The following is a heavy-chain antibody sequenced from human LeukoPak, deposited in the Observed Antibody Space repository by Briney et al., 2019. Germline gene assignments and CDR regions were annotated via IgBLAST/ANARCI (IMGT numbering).Heavy chain of an antibody. CDR2: ISSSSSYI. V-gene: IGHV3-21*01. D-gene: IGHD3-22*01. CDR3: ARDTTITMIVVEPFDY. CDR1: GFTFSTYS. Sequence: GGSLRLSCAASGFTFSTYSMHWVRQAPGKGLEWVSSISSSSSYIYYADSVKGRFTISRDNAKNSLYLQMNSLRAEDTAVYYCARDTTITMIVVEPFDYWGQGTLVTVSS. J-gene: IGHJ4*02.